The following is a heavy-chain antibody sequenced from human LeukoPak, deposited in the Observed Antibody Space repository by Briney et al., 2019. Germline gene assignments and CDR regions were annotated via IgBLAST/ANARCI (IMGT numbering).Heavy chain of an antibody. CDR2: IHSGGST. CDR3: ARRGRNGSGTSPLHYFDY. D-gene: IGHD2-2*01. Sequence: GGSLRLSCAASGFTVSSNYMGWVRQAPGKGLEWVSFIHSGGSTYYADSVKGRFTISRDNSKNTLYVQMNSLRAEDTAVYYCARRGRNGSGTSPLHYFDYWGQGTLVTVSP. CDR1: GFTVSSNY. J-gene: IGHJ4*02. V-gene: IGHV3-53*01.